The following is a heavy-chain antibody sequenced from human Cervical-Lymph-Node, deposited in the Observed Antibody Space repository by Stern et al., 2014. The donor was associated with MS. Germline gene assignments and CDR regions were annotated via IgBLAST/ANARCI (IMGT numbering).Heavy chain of an antibody. CDR2: MYFSGNT. V-gene: IGHV4-39*01. Sequence: QVQLQESGPGLVKPSETLSLTCTVSGGSISYSSYYWGWIRQPPGMGLEWIGSMYFSGNTFHNPSLKSRVTTSVDTSKNQFSLRVSSVTAADTAVYYCAAGDIETTSYSGMDVWGHGTTVTVSS. J-gene: IGHJ6*02. CDR1: GGSISYSSYY. D-gene: IGHD5-12*01. CDR3: AAGDIETTSYSGMDV.